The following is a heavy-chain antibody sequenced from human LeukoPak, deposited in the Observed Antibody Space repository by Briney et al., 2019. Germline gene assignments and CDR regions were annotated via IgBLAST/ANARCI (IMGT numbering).Heavy chain of an antibody. CDR2: IYPGDSDT. CDR1: GYSFTSYW. V-gene: IGHV5-51*01. CDR3: ARRGKLYSSSWYDY. Sequence: GESLKISCKGSGYSFTSYWIGWVRQIPGKGLEWMGIIYPGDSDTRYSPSFKGQVPISAATAISTAYLQWSSLKASDTAMYYCARRGKLYSSSWYDYWGQGTLVTVSS. J-gene: IGHJ4*02. D-gene: IGHD6-13*01.